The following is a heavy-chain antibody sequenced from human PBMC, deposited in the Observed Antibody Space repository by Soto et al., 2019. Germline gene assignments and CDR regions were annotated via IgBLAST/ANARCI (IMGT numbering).Heavy chain of an antibody. CDR3: ASDGYSTNFTY. CDR1: GYTFTSYG. CDR2: ISAYNGNT. V-gene: IGHV1-18*01. D-gene: IGHD2-8*01. J-gene: IGHJ4*02. Sequence: QVQLVQSGAEVKKPGASVKVSCKASGYTFTSYGISWVRQAPGQGLEWMGWISAYNGNTNYAQKLEGRVTMTTDTPTSTAKMELRSLRSDNTAVYYCASDGYSTNFTYWGQGTLLTVSS.